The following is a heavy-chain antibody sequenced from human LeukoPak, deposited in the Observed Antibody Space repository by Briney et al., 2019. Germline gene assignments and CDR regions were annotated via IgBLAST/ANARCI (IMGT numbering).Heavy chain of an antibody. D-gene: IGHD2-2*01. V-gene: IGHV3-74*01. CDR2: INPDGSTT. Sequence: GGSLRLSCAASGFTFSRYWIHWVRQAPGKGLEWVSRINPDGSTTTYADSVKGRFTISRDNAKNTVYLQMNSLRAEDTAVYYCARVGFCSSSSCPGYFDCWGQGTLVTVSS. CDR3: ARVGFCSSSSCPGYFDC. J-gene: IGHJ4*02. CDR1: GFTFSRYW.